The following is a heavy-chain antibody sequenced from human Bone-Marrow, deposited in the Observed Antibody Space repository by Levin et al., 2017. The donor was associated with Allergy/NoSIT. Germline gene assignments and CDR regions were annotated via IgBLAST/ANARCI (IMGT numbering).Heavy chain of an antibody. CDR3: ARMNGDYHFDY. CDR2: IDWDDDK. CDR1: GFSLSTSGMR. D-gene: IGHD4-17*01. V-gene: IGHV2-70*04. Sequence: QTLSLTCTFSGFSLSTSGMRVSWIRQPPGKALEWLARIDWDDDKFYSTSLKTRLTISKDTSKNQVVLTMTNMDPVDTATYYCARMNGDYHFDYWGQGTLVTVSS. J-gene: IGHJ4*02.